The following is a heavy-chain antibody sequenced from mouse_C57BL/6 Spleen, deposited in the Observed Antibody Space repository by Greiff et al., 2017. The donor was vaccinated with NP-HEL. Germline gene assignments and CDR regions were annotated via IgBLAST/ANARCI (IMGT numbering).Heavy chain of an antibody. V-gene: IGHV5-6*01. J-gene: IGHJ2*01. CDR2: ISSGGSYT. CDR1: GFTFSSYG. D-gene: IGHD2-3*01. CDR3: ARQRGYDGYDY. Sequence: EVHLVESGGDLVKPGGSLKLSCAASGFTFSSYGMSWVRQTPDKRLEWVATISSGGSYTYYPDSVKGRFTISRDNAKNTLYLQMSSLKSEDTAMYYCARQRGYDGYDYWGQGTTLTVSS.